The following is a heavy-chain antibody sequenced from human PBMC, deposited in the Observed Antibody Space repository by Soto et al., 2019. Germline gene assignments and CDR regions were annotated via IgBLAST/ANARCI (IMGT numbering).Heavy chain of an antibody. CDR3: ASSQGWRDGYIGY. Sequence: SETLSLTCTVSGGSISSYYWSWIRQPPGKGLEWIGYIYYSGSTNYNPSLKSRVTISVDTSKNQFSLKLSSVTAADTAVYYCASSQGWRDGYIGYWGQGTLVTVSS. J-gene: IGHJ4*02. CDR1: GGSISSYY. D-gene: IGHD5-12*01. CDR2: IYYSGST. V-gene: IGHV4-59*01.